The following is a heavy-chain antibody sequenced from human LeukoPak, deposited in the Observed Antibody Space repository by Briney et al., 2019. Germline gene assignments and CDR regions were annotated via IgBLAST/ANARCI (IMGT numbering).Heavy chain of an antibody. D-gene: IGHD6-13*01. J-gene: IGHJ4*02. CDR2: ISNSGIT. Sequence: SQTLSLTCTVSGGSISTYYWNWIRQPPGKGLEWIGYISNSGITTYNPSLKSRVTISVDSSKSQFSLKLNSVAAADTAVYYCARSGGYSSSWSLWGQGTLVTVSS. CDR3: ARSGGYSSSWSL. CDR1: GGSISTYY. V-gene: IGHV4-59*01.